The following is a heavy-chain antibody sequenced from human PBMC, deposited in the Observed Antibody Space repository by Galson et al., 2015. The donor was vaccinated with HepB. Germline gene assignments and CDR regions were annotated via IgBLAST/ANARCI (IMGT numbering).Heavy chain of an antibody. V-gene: IGHV3-23*01. J-gene: IGHJ4*02. Sequence: SLRLSCAASGFTFSSYAMSWVRQAPGKGLEWVSAISGSGGSTYYADSVKGRFTISRDNSKNTLYLQMNSLRAEDTAVYYCAKDFADHYYDSSGYYYYWGQGTLVTVSS. CDR2: ISGSGGST. CDR1: GFTFSSYA. CDR3: AKDFADHYYDSSGYYYY. D-gene: IGHD3-22*01.